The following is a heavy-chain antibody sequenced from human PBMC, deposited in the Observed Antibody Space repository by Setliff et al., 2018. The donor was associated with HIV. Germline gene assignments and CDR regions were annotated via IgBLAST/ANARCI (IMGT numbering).Heavy chain of an antibody. Sequence: SETLSLTCTVSGVSITTYYWSWIRQTPGKGLEWIGYIYYIGSVIYNYSFESQVTMTLDMSKSQFSLKLSSVTAADTAVYYCASRPWGAAAGSRYGMDVWGLGTTVTVSS. D-gene: IGHD6-13*01. J-gene: IGHJ6*02. CDR1: GVSITTYY. CDR3: ASRPWGAAAGSRYGMDV. V-gene: IGHV4-59*08. CDR2: IYYIGSV.